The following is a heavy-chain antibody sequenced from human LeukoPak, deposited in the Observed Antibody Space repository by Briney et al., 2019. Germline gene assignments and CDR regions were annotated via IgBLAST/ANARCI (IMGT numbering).Heavy chain of an antibody. Sequence: GASVKVSCKASGYTFTGYYMHWVRQAPGQGLEWMGWINPNSGGTNYAQKFQGRVTMTRGTSISTAYMELSRLRSDDTAVYYCAREHESYYYGSGSYYVWGQGTLVTVSS. CDR1: GYTFTGYY. V-gene: IGHV1-2*02. J-gene: IGHJ4*02. D-gene: IGHD3-10*01. CDR2: INPNSGGT. CDR3: AREHESYYYGSGSYYV.